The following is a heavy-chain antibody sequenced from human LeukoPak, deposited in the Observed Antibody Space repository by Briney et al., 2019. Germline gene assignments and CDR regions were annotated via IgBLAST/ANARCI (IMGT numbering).Heavy chain of an antibody. CDR3: AKDIFGGGYNYLDY. V-gene: IGHV3-21*04. Sequence: GGSLRLSCAASGFTFSSYSMNWVRQAPGKGLEWVSSISSSSSYIYYVDSVKGRFTISRDNAENSLYLQMNSLRAEDTALYYCAKDIFGGGYNYLDYWGQGTLVTVSS. J-gene: IGHJ4*02. D-gene: IGHD5-24*01. CDR2: ISSSSSYI. CDR1: GFTFSSYS.